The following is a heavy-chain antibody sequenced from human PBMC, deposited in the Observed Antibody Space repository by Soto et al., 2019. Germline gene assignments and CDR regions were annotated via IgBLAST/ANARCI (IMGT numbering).Heavy chain of an antibody. Sequence: GGFLRLSCAASGFTFSSYSMNWVRQAPGKGLEWVSSISSISSYIYYAASVKGRFTTARDNAKNSLYLQMNSLRPEDKAVYYCASDKNYDGTPGWSGNWFVPWGQGTLVTVSS. D-gene: IGHD1-7*01. J-gene: IGHJ5*02. CDR1: GFTFSSYS. CDR2: ISSISSYI. CDR3: ASDKNYDGTPGWSGNWFVP. V-gene: IGHV3-21*01.